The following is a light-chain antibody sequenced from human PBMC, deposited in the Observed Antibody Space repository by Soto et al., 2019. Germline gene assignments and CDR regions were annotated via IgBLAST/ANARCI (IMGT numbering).Light chain of an antibody. CDR3: QSADSTGTYV. J-gene: IGLJ1*01. CDR2: KNN. V-gene: IGLV3-25*03. Sequence: SYELTQPPSVSVSPGQTARITCSGDALPKQYAYWYQQKPGQAPVLIIYKNNERPSGIPERFSGSSSGTTVTLTISGVQAEDEADYYCQSADSTGTYVFGTATKLTFL. CDR1: ALPKQY.